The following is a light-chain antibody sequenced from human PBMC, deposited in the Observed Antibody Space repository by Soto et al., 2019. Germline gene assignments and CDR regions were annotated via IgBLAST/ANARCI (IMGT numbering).Light chain of an antibody. Sequence: EIVMTQSPATLSVSPGERATLSCRASQSVSRNIAWYQQKPGQAPRLLIYGASTRATSIPDRFSGSGSGTEFTLTISSLQSEDCAVYYCQQYNNWPPVTFGQGTKVEIK. CDR3: QQYNNWPPVT. CDR2: GAS. J-gene: IGKJ1*01. V-gene: IGKV3-15*01. CDR1: QSVSRN.